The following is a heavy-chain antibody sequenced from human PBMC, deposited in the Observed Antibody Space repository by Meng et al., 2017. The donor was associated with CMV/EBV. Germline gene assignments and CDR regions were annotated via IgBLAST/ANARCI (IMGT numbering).Heavy chain of an antibody. CDR1: GGSISSSSYY. CDR3: ARDDRIAVADIFDY. Sequence: ESLRLSCTVSGGSISSSSYYWGWIRQPPGKGLEWIGSIYYSGSTYYNPSLKSRVTISVDTSKNQFSLKLSSVTAADTAVYYCARDDRIAVADIFDYWGQGTLVTVSS. CDR2: IYYSGST. J-gene: IGHJ4*02. D-gene: IGHD6-19*01. V-gene: IGHV4-39*07.